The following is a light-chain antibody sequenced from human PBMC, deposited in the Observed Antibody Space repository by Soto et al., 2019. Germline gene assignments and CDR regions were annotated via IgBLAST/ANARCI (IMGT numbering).Light chain of an antibody. V-gene: IGKV1-39*01. CDR2: AAS. CDR1: QNINSY. CDR3: QQSYSMPLT. J-gene: IGKJ4*01. Sequence: DIQMTQSPSSLSASVGDRVTITCRASQNINSYLNWYQQKPGKAPKLLIYAASSLQSGVPSRFSGSGSGTDFTLTISSLQPEDFATYHCQQSYSMPLTFGGGTKVEIK.